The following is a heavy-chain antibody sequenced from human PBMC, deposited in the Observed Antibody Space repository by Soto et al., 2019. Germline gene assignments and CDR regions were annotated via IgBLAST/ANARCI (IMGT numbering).Heavy chain of an antibody. J-gene: IGHJ4*02. CDR2: IIPIFGTG. D-gene: IGHD3-22*01. V-gene: IGHV1-69*01. CDR1: GGIFSNYV. Sequence: QVQLVKSGAEVKKPGSSVKVACKASGGIFSNYVLNWVRQAPGQGLEWMGGIIPIFGTGNYAQKFQGRVTITADESTTTASMELRGLRPEDTAVYYCATRYYNSSGYFDYWGQGTLVTVSS. CDR3: ATRYYNSSGYFDY.